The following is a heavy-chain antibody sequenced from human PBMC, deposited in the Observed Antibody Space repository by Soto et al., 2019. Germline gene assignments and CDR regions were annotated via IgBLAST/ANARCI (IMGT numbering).Heavy chain of an antibody. Sequence: GASVKVSCKVSGYTLTELSMHWVRQAPGKGLEWMGGFDPEDGETIYAQKFQGRVTMTEDTSTDTAYMELSSLRSEDTAVYYCATVLFFSGSYNFRVQVKGPGRDVWGKGPTFPVPP. CDR1: GYTLTELS. J-gene: IGHJ6*04. V-gene: IGHV1-24*01. CDR3: ATVLFFSGSYNFRVQVKGPGRDV. D-gene: IGHD1-26*01. CDR2: FDPEDGET.